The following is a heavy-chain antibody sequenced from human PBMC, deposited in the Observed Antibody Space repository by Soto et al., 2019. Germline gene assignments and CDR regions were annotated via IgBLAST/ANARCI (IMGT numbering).Heavy chain of an antibody. J-gene: IGHJ6*02. D-gene: IGHD3-22*01. CDR3: ARDLYDSSGYMAYYYYGMDV. CDR2: ISISSSYI. Sequence: GGSLRLSCAASGFTFSSYSMNWVRQAPGKGLEWVSCISISSSYIYYADSVKGRFTISRDNAKNSLYLQMNSLRAEDTAVYYCARDLYDSSGYMAYYYYGMDVWGQGTTVTVSS. V-gene: IGHV3-21*01. CDR1: GFTFSSYS.